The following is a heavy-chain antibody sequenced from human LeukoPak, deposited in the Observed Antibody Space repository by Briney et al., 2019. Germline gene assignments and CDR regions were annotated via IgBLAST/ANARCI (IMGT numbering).Heavy chain of an antibody. CDR2: IYYSGST. Sequence: SVTLSLTRSASGASISSYYWSWIRQPPGKGLEWIGYIYYSGSTNYNPSLKSRVTMSVDTSKNQFSLNLNSVTATDTAVYYCARHWVGTELTTSYPFDYWGQGTLVTVSS. J-gene: IGHJ4*02. V-gene: IGHV4-59*08. CDR1: GASISSYY. CDR3: ARHWVGTELTTSYPFDY. D-gene: IGHD4-11*01.